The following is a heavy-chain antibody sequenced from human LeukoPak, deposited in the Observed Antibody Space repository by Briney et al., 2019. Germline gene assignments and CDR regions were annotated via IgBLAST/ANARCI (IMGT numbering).Heavy chain of an antibody. CDR3: ARQIGGGWSFDY. D-gene: IGHD6-19*01. CDR1: GFTVSSNY. J-gene: IGHJ4*02. V-gene: IGHV3-66*04. CDR2: IYSGGST. Sequence: GGSLRLSCAASGFTVSSNYMTWVRQAPGKGLERVSFIYSGGSTYYADPVKGRFTISRDNSKNTLYLQMNSLRAGDTAVYYCARQIGGGWSFDYWGQGTLVTVSS.